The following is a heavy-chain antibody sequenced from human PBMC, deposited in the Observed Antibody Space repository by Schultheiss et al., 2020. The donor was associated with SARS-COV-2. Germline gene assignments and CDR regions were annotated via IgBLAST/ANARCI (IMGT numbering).Heavy chain of an antibody. Sequence: SETLSLTCTVSGGSISSYYWSWIRQPPGKGLEWIGYIYYSGSTNYNPSLKSRVTISVDTSKNQFSLKLSSVTAADTAVYYCARHALVVPAASFDYWGQGTLVTVSS. D-gene: IGHD2-2*01. CDR1: GGSISSYY. CDR2: IYYSGST. V-gene: IGHV4-59*08. CDR3: ARHALVVPAASFDY. J-gene: IGHJ4*02.